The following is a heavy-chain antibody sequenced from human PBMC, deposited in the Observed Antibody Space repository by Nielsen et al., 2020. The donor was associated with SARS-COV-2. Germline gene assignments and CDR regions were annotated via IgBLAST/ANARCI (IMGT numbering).Heavy chain of an antibody. CDR1: GYTFTSYG. V-gene: IGHV1-8*02. Sequence: ASVKVSCKASGYTFTSYGISWVRQATGQGLEWMGWMNPNSGNTGYAQKFQGRVTMTRNTSISTAYMELSSLRSEDTAVYYCARGLGKYYYYYGMDVWGQGTTVTVSS. D-gene: IGHD4-23*01. CDR3: ARGLGKYYYYYGMDV. CDR2: MNPNSGNT. J-gene: IGHJ6*02.